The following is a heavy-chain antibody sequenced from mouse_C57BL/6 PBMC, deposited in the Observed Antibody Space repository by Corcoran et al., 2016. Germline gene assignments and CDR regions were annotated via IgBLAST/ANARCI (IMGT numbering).Heavy chain of an antibody. J-gene: IGHJ2*01. CDR2: INTYSGVP. CDR3: ATEAVRRYFDY. Sequence: QIQLVQSGPELKKPGETVKISCKASGYTFTTYGMSWVKQAPGKGLKWMGWINTYSGVPTYADDFKGRFAFSLETSASTAYLQINNLKNEDTATYFCATEAVRRYFDYWGQGTTLTVSS. V-gene: IGHV9-3*01. D-gene: IGHD3-3*01. CDR1: GYTFTTYG.